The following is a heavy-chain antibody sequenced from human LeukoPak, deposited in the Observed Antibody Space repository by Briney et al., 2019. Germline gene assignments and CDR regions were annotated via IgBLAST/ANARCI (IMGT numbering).Heavy chain of an antibody. D-gene: IGHD6-6*01. Sequence: ASVKVSCKASGYTFTGYYMHWVRQAPGQGLEWMGWINPNSGGTNYAQKFQGRVTMTRDTSISTAYMELSRLRSDDTAVYYCARDRGIAAGPIGLGYWGQGTLVTVSS. V-gene: IGHV1-2*02. CDR1: GYTFTGYY. CDR3: ARDRGIAAGPIGLGY. CDR2: INPNSGGT. J-gene: IGHJ4*02.